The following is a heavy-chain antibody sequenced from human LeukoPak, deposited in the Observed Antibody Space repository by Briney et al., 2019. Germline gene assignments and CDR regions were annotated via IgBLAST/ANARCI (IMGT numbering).Heavy chain of an antibody. Sequence: SVTVSCKASGGTFSSYAISWVRQAPGQGLEWMGGIIPIFGTANYAQKLQGRVTMTTDTSTSTAYMELRSLRSDDTAVYYCARDSSNGDYEYWGQGTLVTVSS. J-gene: IGHJ4*02. CDR1: GGTFSSYA. CDR2: IIPIFGTA. CDR3: ARDSSNGDYEY. V-gene: IGHV1-69*05. D-gene: IGHD4-17*01.